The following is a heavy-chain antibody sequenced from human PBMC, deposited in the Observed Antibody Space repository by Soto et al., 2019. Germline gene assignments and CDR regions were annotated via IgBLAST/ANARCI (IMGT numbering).Heavy chain of an antibody. CDR3: ARRAETNGWNGFGADKYYVDF. V-gene: IGHV1-8*01. CDR1: GYTFTSYD. CDR2: MNPSTGNS. J-gene: IGHJ4*02. Sequence: QVQLVQSGAEVRKPGASVKVSCEASGYTFTSYDIYWVRQATGQGLEWMGWMNPSTGNSGYAQKFQGRVTMTSDTSISTSHMELSSLRSEDTAGYYCARRAETNGWNGFGADKYYVDFWGQGTLVTVSS. D-gene: IGHD1-1*01.